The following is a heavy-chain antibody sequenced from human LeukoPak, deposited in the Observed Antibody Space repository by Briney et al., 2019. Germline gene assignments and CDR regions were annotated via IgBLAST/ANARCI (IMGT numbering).Heavy chain of an antibody. CDR1: GFTFSSYA. J-gene: IGHJ4*02. Sequence: GGSLRLSCAASGFTFSSYAMSWVRQAPGKGLEWVSAISGSGGSTYYADSVKGRFTISRDNAKNSLYLQMDSLRAEDTALYYCAKVYGNYDFFGGADYWGQGTLVTVSS. D-gene: IGHD3-3*01. CDR3: AKVYGNYDFFGGADY. V-gene: IGHV3-23*01. CDR2: ISGSGGST.